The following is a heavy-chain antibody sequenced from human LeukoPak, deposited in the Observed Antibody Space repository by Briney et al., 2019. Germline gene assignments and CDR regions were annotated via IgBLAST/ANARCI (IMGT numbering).Heavy chain of an antibody. CDR2: IIPIFGTA. V-gene: IGHV1-69*05. D-gene: IGHD3-10*01. Sequence: SVKVSCKASGGTFSSYAISWVRQAPGQGLEWMGRIIPIFGTANYAQKFQGRVTITTDESTSTAYVELSSLRSEDTAVYYCAREYGSGSYYNVGGNYFDYWGQGTLVTVSS. J-gene: IGHJ4*02. CDR1: GGTFSSYA. CDR3: AREYGSGSYYNVGGNYFDY.